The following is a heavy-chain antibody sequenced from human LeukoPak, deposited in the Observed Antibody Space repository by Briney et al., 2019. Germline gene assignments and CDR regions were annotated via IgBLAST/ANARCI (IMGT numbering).Heavy chain of an antibody. V-gene: IGHV4-59*01. CDR2: VYYSGNT. Sequence: PSETLSLTCTVSGGSISSYYWGWIRQPPGKGLEWIGYVYYSGNTNYNPSLKTRVTISIDTSKNQFSLRLRSVTAADTAIYYCARVGEGCFDHWGQETLATVSS. CDR1: GGSISSYY. J-gene: IGHJ4*02. CDR3: ARVGEGCFDH.